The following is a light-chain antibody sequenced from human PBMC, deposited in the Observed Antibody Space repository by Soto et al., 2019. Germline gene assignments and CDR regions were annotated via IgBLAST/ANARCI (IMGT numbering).Light chain of an antibody. CDR2: GAS. CDR1: QSISNY. V-gene: IGKV1-39*01. CDR3: QQSYSTPYT. Sequence: DIEMTQFPSSLSASVGDRVTITCRASQSISNYLNWYQQKPGKAPKLLINGASRLQSGVPSRFSGSGSGTDFTLTLSSLQHQDFATYYCQQSYSTPYTFGQGTKLEIK. J-gene: IGKJ2*01.